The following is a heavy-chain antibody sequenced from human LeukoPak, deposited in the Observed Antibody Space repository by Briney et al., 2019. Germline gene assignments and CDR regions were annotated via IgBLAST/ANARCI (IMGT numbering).Heavy chain of an antibody. J-gene: IGHJ4*02. CDR2: ISTSGGST. V-gene: IGHV3-23*01. D-gene: IGHD4-23*01. CDR3: AKRRTTVVTLDS. CDR1: GFTFTDYA. Sequence: PGGSLRLSCTASGFTFTDYAMSWVRQAPGKGLEWVSAISTSGGSTYYADAVKGRFTTSRDNSKNTVYLQMNSLRAEDTAVYYCAKRRTTVVTLDSWGQGALVTVSS.